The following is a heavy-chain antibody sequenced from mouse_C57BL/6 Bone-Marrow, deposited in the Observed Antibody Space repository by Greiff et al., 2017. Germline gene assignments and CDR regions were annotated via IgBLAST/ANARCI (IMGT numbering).Heavy chain of an antibody. Sequence: EVQLQQPGAELVRPGASVKLSCTASGFNFKDDYMHWVKQRPEQGLEWIGWIDPENGDTEYASEFQGKTTITADTSSNPAYLQRSSLTSEDTAVYYCTTWMYDYDSRYWGQGTTLTVSS. V-gene: IGHV14-4*01. CDR2: IDPENGDT. CDR1: GFNFKDDY. D-gene: IGHD2-4*01. J-gene: IGHJ2*01. CDR3: TTWMYDYDSRY.